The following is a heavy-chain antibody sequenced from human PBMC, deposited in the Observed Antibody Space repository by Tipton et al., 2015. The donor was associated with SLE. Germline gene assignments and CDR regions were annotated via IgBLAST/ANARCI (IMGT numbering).Heavy chain of an antibody. J-gene: IGHJ3*02. CDR3: ARDLPYAHAFNI. Sequence: PGLVKPSGTLSLTCAVSGGSISSNNWWSWVRQPPGKGLEWIGEIHHSGSTNYKTSLKSRVTISVDKSQNQFSLNLSSVTAADTAIYYCARDLPYAHAFNIWGQGTVVTVSS. V-gene: IGHV4-4*02. D-gene: IGHD2-2*01. CDR2: IHHSGST. CDR1: GGSISSNNW.